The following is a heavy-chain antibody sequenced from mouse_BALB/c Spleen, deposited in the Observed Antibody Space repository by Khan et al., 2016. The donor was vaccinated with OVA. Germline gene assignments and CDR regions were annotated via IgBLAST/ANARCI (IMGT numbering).Heavy chain of an antibody. Sequence: QVQLKESGAELMKPGASVKMSCKATGYTFRSYWIGWVKQRPGHGLEWIAEILPGSGSTNYNEKFKGKATFTAETSSSTAYMQLSSLTSEDSAVXSCARGNYFGSSSWFGYWGQGTLVTVSA. CDR3: ARGNYFGSSSWFGY. D-gene: IGHD1-1*01. J-gene: IGHJ3*01. V-gene: IGHV1-9*01. CDR2: ILPGSGST. CDR1: GYTFRSYW.